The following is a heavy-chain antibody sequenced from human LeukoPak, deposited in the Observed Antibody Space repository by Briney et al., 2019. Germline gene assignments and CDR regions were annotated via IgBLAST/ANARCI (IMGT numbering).Heavy chain of an antibody. V-gene: IGHV4-34*01. CDR3: AREKRVYYLRGFDI. Sequence: SETLSLTCAVYGGSFSGYYWSWIRQPPGKGLEWIGEINHSGSTNYNPSLKSRVTISVDTSKNQFSLKLSSVTAADTAVYYCAREKRVYYLRGFDIWGQGTMVTVSS. CDR2: INHSGST. D-gene: IGHD3-10*02. J-gene: IGHJ3*02. CDR1: GGSFSGYY.